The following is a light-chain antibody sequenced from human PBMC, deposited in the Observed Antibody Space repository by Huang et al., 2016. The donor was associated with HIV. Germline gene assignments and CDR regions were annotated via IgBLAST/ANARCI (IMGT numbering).Light chain of an antibody. Sequence: EVVLTQSPATLSVFQGDRVTISCRASQNINNFLAWYQQKPGQAPRLLIYDATNRPPGISDKFSGSGSGAAFTLTINSLETEDFAIYYCQQRSSRLTFGGGTQIEI. CDR2: DAT. CDR1: QNINNF. J-gene: IGKJ4*01. V-gene: IGKV3-11*01. CDR3: QQRSSRLT.